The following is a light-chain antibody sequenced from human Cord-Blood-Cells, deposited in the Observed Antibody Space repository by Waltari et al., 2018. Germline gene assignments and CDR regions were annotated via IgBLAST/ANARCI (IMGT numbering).Light chain of an antibody. J-gene: IGKJ2*03. CDR3: QQYNSYSS. Sequence: DIQMTQSPSTLSASVGDRVTITCRASQSISSWLAWYQQKPGKAPKLLIYKASSLESVLPSRFSGSGSETQFTLTISSLQPDYFATYYCQQYNSYSSFGQGNKLEIK. CDR1: QSISSW. V-gene: IGKV1-5*03. CDR2: KAS.